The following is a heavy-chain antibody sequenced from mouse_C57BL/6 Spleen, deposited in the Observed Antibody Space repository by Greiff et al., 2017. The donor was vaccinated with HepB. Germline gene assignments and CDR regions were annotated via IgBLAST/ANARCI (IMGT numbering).Heavy chain of an antibody. Sequence: LKESGAELARPGASVKLSCKASGYTFTSYGISWVKQRTGQGLEWIGEIYPRSGNTYYNEKFKGKATLTADKSSSTAYMELRSLTSEDSAVYFCARGDYYGSSLYYFDYWGQGTTLTVSS. CDR3: ARGDYYGSSLYYFDY. CDR1: GYTFTSYG. J-gene: IGHJ2*01. CDR2: IYPRSGNT. V-gene: IGHV1-81*01. D-gene: IGHD1-1*01.